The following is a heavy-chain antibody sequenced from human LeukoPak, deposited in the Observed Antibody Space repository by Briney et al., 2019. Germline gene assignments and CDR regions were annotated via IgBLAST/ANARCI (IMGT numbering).Heavy chain of an antibody. J-gene: IGHJ4*02. D-gene: IGHD6-13*01. CDR1: GFTLSNYN. CDR2: ISSGSSTI. V-gene: IGHV3-48*01. Sequence: PGGSLRLSCAASGFTLSNYNMNWVRQAPGKGLEWVSYISSGSSTIYSADSVKGRFTISRDNAKNSLYLQMNSLRAEDTAVYYCARYGSSWSFDYWGQGTLVTVSS. CDR3: ARYGSSWSFDY.